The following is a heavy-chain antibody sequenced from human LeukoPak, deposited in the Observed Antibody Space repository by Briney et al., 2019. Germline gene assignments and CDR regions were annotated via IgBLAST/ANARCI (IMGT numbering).Heavy chain of an antibody. D-gene: IGHD1-26*01. V-gene: IGHV3-15*01. CDR2: IKSKTDGGTT. Sequence: GGSLRLSCAASGFTFSNAWMSWVRQAPGKGLEWVGRIKSKTDGGTTDYAAPVKGRFTISRDDSKNTLYLQMNSLKTEDTAVYYCTTARGVLGELNAFDIWGQGTMVTVSS. J-gene: IGHJ3*02. CDR1: GFTFSNAW. CDR3: TTARGVLGELNAFDI.